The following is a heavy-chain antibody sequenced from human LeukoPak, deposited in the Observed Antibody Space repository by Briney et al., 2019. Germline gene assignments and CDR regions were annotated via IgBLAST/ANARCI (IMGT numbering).Heavy chain of an antibody. J-gene: IGHJ3*02. V-gene: IGHV4-30-4*01. CDR3: ARDQFYDSSGYYGNDAFDI. CDR1: GGSIGSGDYY. CDR2: IYYSGST. D-gene: IGHD3-22*01. Sequence: SQTLSLTCTVSGGSIGSGDYYWRWIRQPPGKGLEWIGYIYYSGSTYYNPSLKSRVTISVDASKNQFSLKLSSVTAADTAVYYCARDQFYDSSGYYGNDAFDIWGQGTMVTVSS.